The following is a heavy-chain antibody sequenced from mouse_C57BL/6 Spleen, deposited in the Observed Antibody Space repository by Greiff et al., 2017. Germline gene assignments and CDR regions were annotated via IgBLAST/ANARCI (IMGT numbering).Heavy chain of an antibody. CDR1: GYAFSSYW. J-gene: IGHJ3*01. CDR2: IYPGDGDT. V-gene: IGHV1-80*01. D-gene: IGHD2-2*01. Sequence: VQLQQSGAELVKPGASVKISCKASGYAFSSYWMNWVKQRPGQGLEWIGQIYPGDGDTNYNGKFKGKATLTADKSSSTAYMQLSSLTSEDSAVYFCARWGDYGNDGAWFAYWGQGTLVTVSA. CDR3: ARWGDYGNDGAWFAY.